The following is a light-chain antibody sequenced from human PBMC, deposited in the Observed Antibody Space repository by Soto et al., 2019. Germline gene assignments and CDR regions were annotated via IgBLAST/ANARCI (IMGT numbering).Light chain of an antibody. J-gene: IGKJ1*01. V-gene: IGKV4-1*01. CDR1: QSVLYSSTNKNS. CDR2: WAS. CDR3: QQYYSPPET. Sequence: DVVLTQSPDSLAVSLGERATINCKSSQSVLYSSTNKNSLAWYQQKPGQPPKLLIYWASTRESGVPDRFVGSGSVTDFTLTISSLQAEDVAVYYCQQYYSPPETFGQGTKVEVK.